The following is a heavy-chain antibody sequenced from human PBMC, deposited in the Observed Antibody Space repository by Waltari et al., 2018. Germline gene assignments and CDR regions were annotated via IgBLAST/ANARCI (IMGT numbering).Heavy chain of an antibody. Sequence: QLQLQESGPGLVKPSETLSLTFTVSGGSISSSSYYWGWIRQPPGKGREWIGSIYYSGSADYTPYLEGRVTISVDTSKNQFSLKLSSVTAADTAVYYCARDPLEYQIFYYYGMDVWGQGTTVTVSS. CDR2: IYYSGSA. J-gene: IGHJ6*02. CDR1: GGSISSSSYY. CDR3: ARDPLEYQIFYYYGMDV. D-gene: IGHD2-2*01. V-gene: IGHV4-39*07.